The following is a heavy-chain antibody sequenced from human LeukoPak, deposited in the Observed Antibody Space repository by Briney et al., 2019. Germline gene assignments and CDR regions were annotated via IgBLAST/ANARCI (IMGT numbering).Heavy chain of an antibody. CDR3: ASDRGDGYNPYYYYGMDV. V-gene: IGHV1-69*04. CDR1: GGTFSSYA. Sequence: ASVKVSCKASGGTFSSYAISWVRQAPGQGLEWMGRIIPILGIANYAQKFQGRVTITADKSTSTAYMELSSLRSEDTAVYYCASDRGDGYNPYYYYGMDVWGQGTTVTVSS. D-gene: IGHD5-24*01. CDR2: IIPILGIA. J-gene: IGHJ6*02.